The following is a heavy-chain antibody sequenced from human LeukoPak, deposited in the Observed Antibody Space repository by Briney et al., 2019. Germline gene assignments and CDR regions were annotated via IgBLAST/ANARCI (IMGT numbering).Heavy chain of an antibody. V-gene: IGHV4-30-2*01. CDR2: IYHSGST. CDR1: GGSISSGGYS. Sequence: SETLSLTCAVSGGSISSGGYSWSWIRQPPGKGLEWIGYIYHSGSTYYNPSLKSRVTISVDRSKNQFSLKLSSVTAADTAVYYCASSFRIGDSSGYYYGRGRLIFDYWGQGTLVTVSS. CDR3: ASSFRIGDSSGYYYGRGRLIFDY. D-gene: IGHD3-22*01. J-gene: IGHJ4*02.